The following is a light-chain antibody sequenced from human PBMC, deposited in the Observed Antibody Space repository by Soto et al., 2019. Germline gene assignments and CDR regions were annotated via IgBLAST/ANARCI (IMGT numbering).Light chain of an antibody. CDR2: WAS. V-gene: IGKV4-1*01. Sequence: DIVMTQSPDSLAVSLGERATMNCKCSRSVLYKSNNKNHLAWYQQKPGQPPQLIIYWASTRESGVPERFSGSGSGTEFTLTISSLQPDDFATYYCQQYNSYSSTFGHGTKVDIK. CDR1: RSVLYKSNNKNH. CDR3: QQYNSYSST. J-gene: IGKJ1*01.